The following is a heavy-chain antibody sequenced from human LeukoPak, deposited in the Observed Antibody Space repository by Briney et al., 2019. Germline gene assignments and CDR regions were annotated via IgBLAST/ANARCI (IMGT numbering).Heavy chain of an antibody. V-gene: IGHV3-30*02. CDR3: AKGCSTSCIVPFQH. J-gene: IGHJ1*01. D-gene: IGHD2-2*01. Sequence: GGSLSPSCVASGFTFTNFWINWVRQAPGKGLEWVAFIRYDGSNKYYADSAKGRFTISRDNSKNTLYLQMNSLRAEDTAVYYCAKGCSTSCIVPFQHWGQGTLVTVSS. CDR2: IRYDGSNK. CDR1: GFTFTNFW.